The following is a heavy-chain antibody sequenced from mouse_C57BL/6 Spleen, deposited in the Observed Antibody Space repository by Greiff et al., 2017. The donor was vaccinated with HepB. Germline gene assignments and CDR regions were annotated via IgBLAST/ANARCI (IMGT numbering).Heavy chain of an antibody. CDR2: IDPSDSYT. V-gene: IGHV1-69*01. CDR1: GYTFTSYW. J-gene: IGHJ4*01. D-gene: IGHD2-5*01. CDR3: ARRAYYSNSLAMDY. Sequence: VQLQQPGAELVMPGASVKLSCKASGYTFTSYWMHWVKQRPGQGLEWIGEIDPSDSYTNYNQKFKGKSTLTVDKSSSTAYMQLSSLTSEDSAVYYCARRAYYSNSLAMDYWGQGTSVTVSS.